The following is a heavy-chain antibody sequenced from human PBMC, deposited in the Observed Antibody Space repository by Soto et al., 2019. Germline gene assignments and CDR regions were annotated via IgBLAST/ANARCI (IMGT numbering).Heavy chain of an antibody. J-gene: IGHJ3*02. V-gene: IGHV5-51*01. CDR3: ARQPFDSTSSVPHAFDI. CDR2: MHPGDSDN. CDR1: GNRLNNDW. Sequence: PGESLKIPCQGSGNRLNNDWIGWVRQTPGKGLEWMGMMHPGDSDNRYSQSFQGQATISGDKSINTVYLQWSSLKVADTAMYYCARQPFDSTSSVPHAFDIWGQGTMVTVSS. D-gene: IGHD6-6*01.